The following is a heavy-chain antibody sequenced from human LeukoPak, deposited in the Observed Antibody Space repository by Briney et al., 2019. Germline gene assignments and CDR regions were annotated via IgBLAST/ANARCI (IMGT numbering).Heavy chain of an antibody. CDR1: GGTFSSYA. J-gene: IGHJ4*02. Sequence: SVKVSCKASGGTFSSYAISWVRRAPGQGLEWMGGIIPIFGTANYAQKFQGRVTITADESTSTAYMELSSLRSEDTAVYYCARGIAAADSFDYWGQGTLVTVSS. D-gene: IGHD6-13*01. CDR3: ARGIAAADSFDY. CDR2: IIPIFGTA. V-gene: IGHV1-69*01.